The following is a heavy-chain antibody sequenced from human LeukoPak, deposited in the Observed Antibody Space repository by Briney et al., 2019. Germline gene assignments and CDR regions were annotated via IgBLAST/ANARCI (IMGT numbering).Heavy chain of an antibody. CDR2: ISSSSSYI. V-gene: IGHV3-21*01. D-gene: IGHD2-2*01. J-gene: IGHJ3*02. CDR1: GFTFSSYA. CDR3: ARDLRFDQRGAFDI. Sequence: PGGSLRLSCAASGFTFSSYAMSWVRQAPGKGLEWVSSISSSSSYIYYADSVKGRFTISRDNAKNSLYLQMNSLRAEDTAVYYCARDLRFDQRGAFDIWGQGTMVTVSS.